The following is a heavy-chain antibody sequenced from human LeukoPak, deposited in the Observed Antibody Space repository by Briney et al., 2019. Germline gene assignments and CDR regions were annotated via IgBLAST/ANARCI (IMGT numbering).Heavy chain of an antibody. J-gene: IGHJ4*02. D-gene: IGHD1-26*01. CDR1: GFIFSSYW. Sequence: GGSLRLSCAASGFIFSSYWMTWVRQVPGKRPVWVSRINDDGSDTIYADSVKGRFTISRDNAKNSLYLQMNSLRAEDTAVYYCARGPLRLSGSYSYSLDYWGQGTLVTVSS. CDR3: ARGPLRLSGSYSYSLDY. V-gene: IGHV3-74*01. CDR2: INDDGSDT.